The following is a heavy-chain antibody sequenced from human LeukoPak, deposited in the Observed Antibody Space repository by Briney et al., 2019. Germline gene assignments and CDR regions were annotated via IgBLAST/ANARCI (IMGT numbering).Heavy chain of an antibody. CDR3: AKEIAKIVAWYD. D-gene: IGHD3-22*01. V-gene: IGHV3-30*18. CDR1: GFTFSNYG. Sequence: GGSLRLSCAASGFTFSNYGMHWVRQAPGKGLEWVAVISHDASGTNYADSVKGRLTISRDNSKNTLYLEMSSLRVEDTALYYCAKEIAKIVAWYDWGQGTLVTVSS. CDR2: ISHDASGT. J-gene: IGHJ4*02.